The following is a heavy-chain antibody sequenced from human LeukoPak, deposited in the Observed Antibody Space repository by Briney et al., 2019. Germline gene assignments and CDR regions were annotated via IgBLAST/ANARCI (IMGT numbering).Heavy chain of an antibody. V-gene: IGHV1-2*02. CDR1: GYTFTGYY. D-gene: IGHD3-22*01. J-gene: IGHJ4*02. CDR3: ARGTTYYYDSSGYYFDY. CDR2: INPNSGGT. Sequence: ASVKVSCKASGYTFTGYYMHWVRQAPGQGLEWMGWINPNSGGTNYAQKFQGRVTMTRDTSTSTVYMELSSLRSEDTAVYYCARGTTYYYDSSGYYFDYWGQGTLVTVSS.